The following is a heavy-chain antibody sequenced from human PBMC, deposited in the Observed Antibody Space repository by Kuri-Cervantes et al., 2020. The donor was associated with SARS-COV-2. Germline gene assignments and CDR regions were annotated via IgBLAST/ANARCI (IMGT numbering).Heavy chain of an antibody. CDR3: TRDSPYDFWSGYYSRGYYYYYMDV. J-gene: IGHJ6*03. Sequence: GESLKISCAASGFTFSSYSMNWVRQAPGKGLEWVGFIRSKAYGGTTEYAASVKGRFTISRDDSKSIAYLQMNSLKTEDTAVYYCTRDSPYDFWSGYYSRGYYYYYMDVWGKGTTVTVSS. D-gene: IGHD3-3*01. CDR2: IRSKAYGGTT. V-gene: IGHV3-49*04. CDR1: GFTFSSYS.